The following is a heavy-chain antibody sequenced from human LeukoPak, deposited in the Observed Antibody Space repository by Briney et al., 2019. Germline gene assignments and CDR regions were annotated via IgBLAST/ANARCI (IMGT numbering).Heavy chain of an antibody. J-gene: IGHJ4*02. CDR1: GFTFGSAW. V-gene: IGHV3-15*01. CDR3: ARERDYDSSGYYVFGY. CDR2: IKSKADGGTT. D-gene: IGHD3-22*01. Sequence: GGSLKLSCAASGFTFGSAWMSWVRQAPGKGLEWVGRIKSKADGGTTDYGAAVKGRFTISRDDSKNTLYLQMNSLKTEDTAVYYCARERDYDSSGYYVFGYWGQGTLVTVSS.